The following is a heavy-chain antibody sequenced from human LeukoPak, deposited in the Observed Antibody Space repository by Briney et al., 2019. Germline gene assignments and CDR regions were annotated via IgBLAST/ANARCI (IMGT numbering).Heavy chain of an antibody. CDR3: ARDSLSVYSSTLSAFDM. Sequence: PGGSLRLSCAASGFTFSSYGMHWVRQAPGTGLEWVAFIRYDGSYKYYADSVKGRFTISRDNSKNTLYLQMNSLRAEDTAVYYCARDSLSVYSSTLSAFDMWGQGTMVTVSS. J-gene: IGHJ3*02. V-gene: IGHV3-30*02. CDR2: IRYDGSYK. CDR1: GFTFSSYG. D-gene: IGHD6-13*01.